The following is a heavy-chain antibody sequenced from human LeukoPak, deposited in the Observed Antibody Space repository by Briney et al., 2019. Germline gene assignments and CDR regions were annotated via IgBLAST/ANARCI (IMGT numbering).Heavy chain of an antibody. CDR3: ARDLPHDY. V-gene: IGHV4-59*01. CDR1: GGSISSYY. J-gene: IGHJ4*02. Sequence: SSETLSLTCTVSGGSISSYYWSWIRQPPGKGLEWIGYIYYSGSTNYNPSLKSRVTMSVDTSKNQFSLKLSSVTAADTAVYYCARDLPHDYWGQGTLVTVSS. CDR2: IYYSGST.